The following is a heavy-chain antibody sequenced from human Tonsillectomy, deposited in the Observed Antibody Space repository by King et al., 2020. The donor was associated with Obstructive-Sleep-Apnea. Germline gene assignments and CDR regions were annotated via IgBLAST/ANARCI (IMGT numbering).Heavy chain of an antibody. V-gene: IGHV3-15*01. CDR3: TTDVWGSSSWYSPQGAH. CDR1: GFTFKDAW. D-gene: IGHD6-13*01. Sequence: QLVQSGGGLVKPGRSLRLSCAASGFTFKDAWMSWVRQAPGKGLEWVGRIKSKTDGGTTDYAAPVKGRFTISRDEPKNTLHLQMNSLNTEDTAVYYCTTDVWGSSSWYSPQGAHWGQGTLVTVSS. CDR2: IKSKTDGGTT. J-gene: IGHJ4*02.